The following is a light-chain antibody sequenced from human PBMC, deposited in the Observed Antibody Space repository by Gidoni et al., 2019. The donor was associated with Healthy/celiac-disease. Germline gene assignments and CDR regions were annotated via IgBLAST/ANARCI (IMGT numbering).Light chain of an antibody. CDR2: DAS. CDR3: QQYDNLPPLT. CDR1: KDISNY. J-gene: IGKJ4*02. V-gene: IGKV1-33*01. Sequence: DIQLTQSPSSLSASVGDRVTITCQASKDISNYLNWYQQKPGKDPKLLIYDASNLETGVPSRFSGSGSGTDFTFTISSLQPEDIATYYCQQYDNLPPLTFXGXTKVEIK.